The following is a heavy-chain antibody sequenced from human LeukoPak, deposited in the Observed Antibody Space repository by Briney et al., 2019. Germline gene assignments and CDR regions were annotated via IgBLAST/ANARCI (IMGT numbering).Heavy chain of an antibody. CDR3: AREGGIVVRPAVNWFDP. CDR1: GYSFIGYY. V-gene: IGHV1-2*02. J-gene: IGHJ5*02. D-gene: IGHD2-2*01. CDR2: IHPNSGGA. Sequence: GASVKVSCKASGYSFIGYYIHWVRQAPGQGLEWMGWIHPNSGGANYAQKFQGRVTLTRDTSISTAYMELSSLRSDDTAVYYCAREGGIVVRPAVNWFDPWGQGTLVTVSS.